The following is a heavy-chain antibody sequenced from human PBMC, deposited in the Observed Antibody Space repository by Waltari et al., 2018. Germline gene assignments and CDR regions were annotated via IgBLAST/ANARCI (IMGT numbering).Heavy chain of an antibody. Sequence: QIQLVECGGGVVPRGGSLRRSCVGSGLTFGDNGIHWVSRAPGNGLELVAFMRFDGISKFYSDSLKGRFTISRDDSKSTLYLQLNSLSADDTAVYYCARISGFYYDRGSLTFLYWGQGTLVTVSS. CDR3: ARISGFYYDRGSLTFLY. V-gene: IGHV3-30*02. CDR1: GLTFGDNG. J-gene: IGHJ4*02. D-gene: IGHD3-16*01. CDR2: MRFDGISK.